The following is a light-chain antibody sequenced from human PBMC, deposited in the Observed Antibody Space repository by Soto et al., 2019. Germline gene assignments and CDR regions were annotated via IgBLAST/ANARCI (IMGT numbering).Light chain of an antibody. Sequence: QSALTQPRSVSGSPGQSVTISCTGTSSDVGGYNYVSWYQQHPDKAPKLIIYDVSKWPTGIPDRFSGSKSGNTASLTISGLQAEDEADYYCCSFAGSYTFVVFGGGTQLTVL. J-gene: IGLJ2*01. CDR3: CSFAGSYTFVV. CDR2: DVS. V-gene: IGLV2-11*01. CDR1: SSDVGGYNY.